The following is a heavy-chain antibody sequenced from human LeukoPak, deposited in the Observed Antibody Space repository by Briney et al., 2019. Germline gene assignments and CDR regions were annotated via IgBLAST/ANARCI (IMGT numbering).Heavy chain of an antibody. Sequence: GGSLRLSCAASGFTFSSYGMHWVRQAPGKGLEWVAVISYDGSNKYYADSVKGRFTISRDNSKNTLYLQMNSLRAEDTAVYYCAKLRGTTVTTVGWGQGTLVTVSS. J-gene: IGHJ4*02. CDR1: GFTFSSYG. D-gene: IGHD4-17*01. V-gene: IGHV3-30*18. CDR3: AKLRGTTVTTVG. CDR2: ISYDGSNK.